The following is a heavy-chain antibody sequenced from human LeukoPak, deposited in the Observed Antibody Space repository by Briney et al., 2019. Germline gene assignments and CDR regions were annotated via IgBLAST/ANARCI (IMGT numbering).Heavy chain of an antibody. Sequence: SETLSLTCNVSDGSVSSSFYSWGWIRQPPGKGLEWIGSMYYSGSAHYNLSLKSRVTMSVDTSKNQFSLKLSSVTAADTAIYFCASATTYSIDDWGQGTLVTVSS. CDR3: ASATTYSIDD. J-gene: IGHJ4*01. CDR1: DGSVSSSFYS. CDR2: MYYSGSA. V-gene: IGHV4-39*01. D-gene: IGHD5-12*01.